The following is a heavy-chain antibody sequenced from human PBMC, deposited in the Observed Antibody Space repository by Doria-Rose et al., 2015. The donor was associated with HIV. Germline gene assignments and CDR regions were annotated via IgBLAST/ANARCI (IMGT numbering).Heavy chain of an antibody. CDR3: ARIKSSRWYHKFYFDF. CDR2: IFSDDER. V-gene: IGHV2-26*01. CDR1: GVSLSSPGMG. D-gene: IGHD6-13*01. Sequence: QITLKEFGPVLVKPTETLTLTCTVSGVSLSSPGMGVSWIRQPPVKALEWLANIFSDDERSYETSLKSRLTISRGASKSHVVLTMTDMDPVDAATYYCARIKSSRWYHKFYFDFWGQGTLVVVSA. J-gene: IGHJ4*02.